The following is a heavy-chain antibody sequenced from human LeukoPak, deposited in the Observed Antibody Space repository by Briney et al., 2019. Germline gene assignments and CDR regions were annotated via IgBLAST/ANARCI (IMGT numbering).Heavy chain of an antibody. D-gene: IGHD4-17*01. Sequence: SVKVSCKASGGTFSSYATSWVRQAPGQGLEWMGGIIPIFGTANYAQKFQGRVTITADESTSTAYMELSSLRSEDTAVYYCASQGVYYGFDYWGQGTLVTVSS. CDR3: ASQGVYYGFDY. CDR1: GGTFSSYA. J-gene: IGHJ4*02. V-gene: IGHV1-69*01. CDR2: IIPIFGTA.